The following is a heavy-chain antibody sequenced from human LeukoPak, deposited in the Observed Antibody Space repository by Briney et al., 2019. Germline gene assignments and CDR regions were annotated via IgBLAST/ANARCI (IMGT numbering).Heavy chain of an antibody. Sequence: GGSLRLSCAASGFTVSSSNMNWVRQAPWKGLEWVSSIYSGGSTYYADSVKGRFTISRDNFKNILYLQMNSLRAEDTAAYYCARENWGGSYFDYRGQGALVTVSS. CDR2: IYSGGST. D-gene: IGHD7-27*01. J-gene: IGHJ4*02. V-gene: IGHV3-53*01. CDR1: GFTVSSSN. CDR3: ARENWGGSYFDY.